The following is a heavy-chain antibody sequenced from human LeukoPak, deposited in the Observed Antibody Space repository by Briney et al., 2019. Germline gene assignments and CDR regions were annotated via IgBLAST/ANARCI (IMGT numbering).Heavy chain of an antibody. D-gene: IGHD4-17*01. J-gene: IGHJ4*02. CDR1: GDSTNTYF. CDR2: IYYTGTT. CDR3: ASKSTDHGELRFDY. V-gene: IGHV4-59*01. Sequence: SETLSLTCTLSGDSTNTYFWSWIRQSPGKGLEWIGYIYYTGTTNYNPSLKSRVTISVDTSKNQFSLKVNSVTAADAGVYYCASKSTDHGELRFDYWGQGTLVTVSS.